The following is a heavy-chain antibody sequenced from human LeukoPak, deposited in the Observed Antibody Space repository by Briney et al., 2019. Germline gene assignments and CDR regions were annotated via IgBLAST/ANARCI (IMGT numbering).Heavy chain of an antibody. Sequence: SETLSLTCTVSGGSISSYYWSWIRQPPGKELNGFGNIYYSGSTNYKPSLKSRVTISVDTSKNQFSLKLNSVTAADTAVYYCARGGYYGSGNDFRFDPWGQGTLVTVSS. J-gene: IGHJ5*02. V-gene: IGHV4-59*13. CDR2: IYYSGST. CDR3: ARGGYYGSGNDFRFDP. D-gene: IGHD3-10*01. CDR1: GGSISSYY.